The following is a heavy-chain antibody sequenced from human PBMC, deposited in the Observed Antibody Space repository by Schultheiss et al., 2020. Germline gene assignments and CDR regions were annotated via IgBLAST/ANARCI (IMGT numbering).Heavy chain of an antibody. D-gene: IGHD6-13*01. Sequence: ASVKVSCKASGYTFSSFGIGWVRQAPGQGPEWMGWISGYNGNPNYAQNLQGRVTMTTDTSTTTAYMELRSLRSDDTAMYYCARFSSTWYYFDYWGQGSQVTVSS. V-gene: IGHV1-18*01. J-gene: IGHJ4*02. CDR3: ARFSSTWYYFDY. CDR2: ISGYNGNP. CDR1: GYTFSSFG.